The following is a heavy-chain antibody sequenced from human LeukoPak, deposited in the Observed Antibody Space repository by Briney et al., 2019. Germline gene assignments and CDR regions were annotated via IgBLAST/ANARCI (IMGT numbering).Heavy chain of an antibody. CDR2: FDPEDGET. J-gene: IGHJ6*03. CDR3: ARGRWGDYYMDV. Sequence: ASVKVSCKVSGYTLTELSMHWVRQAPGKGLEWMGGFDPEDGETIYAQKFQGRVTMTRDTSISTAYMELSRLRSDDTAVYYCARGRWGDYYMDVWGKGTTVTVSS. V-gene: IGHV1-24*01. D-gene: IGHD4-23*01. CDR1: GYTLTELS.